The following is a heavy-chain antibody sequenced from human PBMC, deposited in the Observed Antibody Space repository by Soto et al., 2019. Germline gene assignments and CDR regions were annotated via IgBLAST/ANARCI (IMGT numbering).Heavy chain of an antibody. J-gene: IGHJ6*02. CDR3: ARDGGGLLCFGEPRHYIVGMDV. V-gene: IGHV1-2*04. CDR2: INPNSGGT. CDR1: GYTFTGYY. D-gene: IGHD3-10*01. Sequence: GASVKVSCKASGYTFTGYYMHWVRQAPGQGLEWMGWINPNSGGTNYAQKFQGWVTMTRDTSISTAYMELSRLRSDDTAVYYCARDGGGLLCFGEPRHYIVGMDVCGQGTTVTVSS.